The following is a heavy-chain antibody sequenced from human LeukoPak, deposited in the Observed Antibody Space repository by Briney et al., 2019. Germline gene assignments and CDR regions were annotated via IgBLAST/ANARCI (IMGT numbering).Heavy chain of an antibody. CDR3: ARAYSELLWFGEWGY. V-gene: IGHV1-2*02. J-gene: IGHJ4*02. Sequence: ASVKVSCKASGYTFTGYNMHWVRQAPGQGPEWMGWIHPNSGGTNSAQKFQGRVTMTRDTSISTAYMELSRLRSDDTAVYYCARAYSELLWFGEWGYWGQGTLVTVSS. CDR1: GYTFTGYN. D-gene: IGHD3-10*01. CDR2: IHPNSGGT.